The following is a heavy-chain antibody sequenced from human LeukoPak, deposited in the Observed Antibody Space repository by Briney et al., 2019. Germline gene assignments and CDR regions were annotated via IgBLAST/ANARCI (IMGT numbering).Heavy chain of an antibody. CDR1: GFTFSSYA. D-gene: IGHD1-26*01. CDR3: AKDQGSHSGSYYVRGDYFDY. CDR2: ISGSGGST. V-gene: IGHV3-23*01. J-gene: IGHJ4*02. Sequence: GSLRLSCAASGFTFSSYAMSWVRQAPGKGLEWVSAISGSGGSTYYADSVKGRFTISRDNSKNTLYLQMNSLRAEDTAVYYCAKDQGSHSGSYYVRGDYFDYWGQGTLVTVSS.